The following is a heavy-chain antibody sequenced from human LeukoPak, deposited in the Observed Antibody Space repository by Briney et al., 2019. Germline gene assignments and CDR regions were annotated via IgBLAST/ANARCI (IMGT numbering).Heavy chain of an antibody. Sequence: PSETLSLTCAVYGGSFSGYYWSWIRQPPGKGLEWIGEINHSGSTNYNPSLKSRVTISVDTSKNQFSLKLSSVTAADTAVYYCAGGSNQLGYCSGGSCPYGMDVWGQGTTVTVSS. J-gene: IGHJ6*02. V-gene: IGHV4-34*01. CDR3: AGGSNQLGYCSGGSCPYGMDV. CDR1: GGSFSGYY. D-gene: IGHD2-15*01. CDR2: INHSGST.